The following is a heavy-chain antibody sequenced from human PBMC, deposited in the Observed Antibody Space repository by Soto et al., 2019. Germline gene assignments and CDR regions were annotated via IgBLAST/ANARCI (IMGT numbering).Heavy chain of an antibody. D-gene: IGHD6-19*01. Sequence: VQLLESGGDLVQPGGSLRLSCAASGFTFSIYAMSWVRQAPGKGLEWVSGISTSGFTNYADSVKGRFTISRDNSKNTLYLQMNSLKVEDTAVYYCGRAVPTWFDPWGQGTLVTVSS. J-gene: IGHJ5*02. CDR1: GFTFSIYA. CDR2: ISTSGFT. CDR3: GRAVPTWFDP. V-gene: IGHV3-23*01.